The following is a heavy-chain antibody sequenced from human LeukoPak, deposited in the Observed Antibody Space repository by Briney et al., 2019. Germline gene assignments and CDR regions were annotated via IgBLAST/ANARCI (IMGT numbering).Heavy chain of an antibody. CDR2: TYYRSKWYN. J-gene: IGHJ3*02. D-gene: IGHD3-10*01. CDR3: ARGITMVRGVLHAFDI. V-gene: IGHV6-1*01. CDR1: GDSVSSNSAA. Sequence: SQTLSLTCAISGDSVSSNSAAWNWIRQSPSRGLEWLGRTYYRSKWYNDYAVSVKSRITINPDTSKNQFSLQLNSMTPEDTAVYYCARGITMVRGVLHAFDIWGQGTMVTVSS.